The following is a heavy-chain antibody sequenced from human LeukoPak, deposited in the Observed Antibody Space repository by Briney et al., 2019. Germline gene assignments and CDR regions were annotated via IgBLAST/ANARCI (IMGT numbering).Heavy chain of an antibody. J-gene: IGHJ4*02. CDR1: GFTFSSYA. V-gene: IGHV3-30-3*01. CDR3: ARDIRYSSSWRFDY. D-gene: IGHD6-13*01. CDR2: ISFDGNNK. Sequence: GGSLRLSCAASGFTFSSYAMHWVRQAPGKGLEWVAVISFDGNNKYYADSVKGRFTISRDNSKNTLYLQVNSLRAEDTAVYYCARDIRYSSSWRFDYWGQGTLVTVSS.